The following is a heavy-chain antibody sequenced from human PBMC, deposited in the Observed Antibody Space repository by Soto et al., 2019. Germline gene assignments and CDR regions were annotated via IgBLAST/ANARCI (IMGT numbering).Heavy chain of an antibody. CDR1: GFTFSSYG. Sequence: GGSLRLSCAASGFTFSSYGMHWVRQAPGKGLEWVAVISFDGSNKYYADSVKGRFTIPRDNSKNTLYLQMNSLRAEDTAVYYCAKDHNYYDIPFIWGQRSMVIVSS. D-gene: IGHD3-22*01. CDR3: AKDHNYYDIPFI. V-gene: IGHV3-30*18. CDR2: ISFDGSNK. J-gene: IGHJ3*02.